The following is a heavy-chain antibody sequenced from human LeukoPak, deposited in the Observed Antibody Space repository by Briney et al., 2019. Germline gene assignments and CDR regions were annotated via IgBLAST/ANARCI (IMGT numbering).Heavy chain of an antibody. CDR2: TYSGGTT. D-gene: IGHD4-11*01. Sequence: GGSLRLSCSASRFTVSTSYMTWVRQAPGKGLERVSITYSGGTTYYADSVKGRFTISRDNSKNTLYLQMNSLRAEDTAVYYCARDFEYSNYPEYFQHWGQGTLVTVSS. CDR3: ARDFEYSNYPEYFQH. J-gene: IGHJ1*01. CDR1: RFTVSTSY. V-gene: IGHV3-66*01.